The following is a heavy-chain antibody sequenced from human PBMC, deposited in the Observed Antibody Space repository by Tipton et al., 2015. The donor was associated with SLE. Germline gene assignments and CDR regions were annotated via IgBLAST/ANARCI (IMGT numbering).Heavy chain of an antibody. Sequence: TLSLTCTVSGGSISSNNYYWGWIRQPPGKGLEWIGTISYSGSTYYNPSLKSRVTISVDTSKNQFSLKLSSVTAADTAVYYCARDGRSQRVRNWFDPWGQGTLVTVSS. CDR3: ARDGRSQRVRNWFDP. CDR1: GGSISSNNYY. J-gene: IGHJ5*02. CDR2: ISYSGST. V-gene: IGHV4-39*07. D-gene: IGHD3-22*01.